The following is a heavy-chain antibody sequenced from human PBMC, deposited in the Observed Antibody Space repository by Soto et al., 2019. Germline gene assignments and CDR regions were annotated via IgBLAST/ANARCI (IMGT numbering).Heavy chain of an antibody. Sequence: GGSLRLSCAASGFTFSSYGMHWVRQAPGKGLEWVAVIWYDGSNKYYADSVKGRFTISRDNSKNTLYLQMNSLRAEDTAVYYCARENPGDAFDIWGQGTMVTVSS. V-gene: IGHV3-33*01. J-gene: IGHJ3*02. CDR1: GFTFSSYG. CDR3: ARENPGDAFDI. CDR2: IWYDGSNK.